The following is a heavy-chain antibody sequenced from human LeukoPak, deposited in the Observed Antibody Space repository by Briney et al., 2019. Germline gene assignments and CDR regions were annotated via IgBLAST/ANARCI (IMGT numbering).Heavy chain of an antibody. Sequence: SETLSLTCTVSGGSISSYYWSWIRQPAGKGLEWIGRIYTSGSTNYNPSLKSRVTISVDTSKNQFSLKLSSVTAADTAMYYCARSYDFWSGYPNWFDPWGQGTLVTVSS. D-gene: IGHD3-3*01. CDR3: ARSYDFWSGYPNWFDP. CDR1: GGSISSYY. CDR2: IYTSGST. J-gene: IGHJ5*02. V-gene: IGHV4-4*07.